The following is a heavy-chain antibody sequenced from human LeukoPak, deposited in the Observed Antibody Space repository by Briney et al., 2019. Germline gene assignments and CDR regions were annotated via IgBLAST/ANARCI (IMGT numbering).Heavy chain of an antibody. CDR2: IYYSGST. V-gene: IGHV4-31*03. CDR3: ARARYYNDSSRAREYYFDY. Sequence: SETLSLTCTVSGGSISSGGYYWSWIRQHPGKGLEWIGYIYYSGSTYYNPSLKSRVTISVDTSKNQFSLKLSSVTAADTAVYYCARARYYNDSSRAREYYFDYWGQGPLVTASS. CDR1: GGSISSGGYY. J-gene: IGHJ4*02. D-gene: IGHD3-22*01.